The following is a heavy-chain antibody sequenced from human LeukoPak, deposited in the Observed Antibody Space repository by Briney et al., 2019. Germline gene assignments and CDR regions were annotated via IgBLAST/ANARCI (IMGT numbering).Heavy chain of an antibody. J-gene: IGHJ4*02. V-gene: IGHV3-23*01. CDR3: AKYNSSWYSQYFDY. CDR1: GYTFTSYA. CDR2: ISGSGGST. Sequence: ASVKVSCKASGYTFTSYAISWVRQAPEKGLEWVSAISGSGGSTYYADSVKGRFTISRDNSKNTLYLQMNSLRAEDTAVYYCAKYNSSWYSQYFDYWGQGTLVTVSS. D-gene: IGHD6-13*01.